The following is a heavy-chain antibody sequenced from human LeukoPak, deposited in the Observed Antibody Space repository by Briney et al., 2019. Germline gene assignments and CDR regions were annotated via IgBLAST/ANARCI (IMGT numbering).Heavy chain of an antibody. J-gene: IGHJ4*02. D-gene: IGHD6-19*01. CDR2: ITASARTT. CDR3: AKDLDGSGMYGGIDS. CDR1: GFNFRSYG. V-gene: IGHV3-23*01. Sequence: GGSLRLSCEASGFNFRSYGMNWVRQAPGKGLEWVSGITASARTTYYADSVKGRFTISRDNSKNTLPLQMSSLRAEDTAVYYCAKDLDGSGMYGGIDSWGQGTLVTVSS.